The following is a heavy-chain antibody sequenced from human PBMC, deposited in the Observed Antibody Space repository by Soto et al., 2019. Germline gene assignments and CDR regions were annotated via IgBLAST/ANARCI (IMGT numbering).Heavy chain of an antibody. CDR1: GYTFTTFA. V-gene: IGHV1-3*01. D-gene: IGHD3-3*01. J-gene: IGHJ4*02. Sequence: ASVKVSCKASGYTFTTFAMHWVRQAPGQRPEWLGWINAGSGYTKYSQNFQDRVTISSDTSASTAYMELSSLRSGDTAIYYCARDRVSLAMFGVPVGVFKNWGQGTLVTVS. CDR2: INAGSGYT. CDR3: ARDRVSLAMFGVPVGVFKN.